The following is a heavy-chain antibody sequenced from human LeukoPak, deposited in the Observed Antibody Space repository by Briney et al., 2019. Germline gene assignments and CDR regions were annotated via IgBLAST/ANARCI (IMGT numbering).Heavy chain of an antibody. J-gene: IGHJ4*02. CDR2: ISAYNGNT. D-gene: IGHD3-22*01. CDR1: GYTFTSYG. V-gene: IGHV1-18*01. CDR3: ARLTRLYYYDSSGPDY. Sequence: GASVKVSCKASGYTFTSYGISWVRQAPGQGLEWMGWISAYNGNTNYAQKLQGRVTMTTDTSTSTAYMELRSLRSDDTAVYYCARLTRLYYYDSSGPDYWGQGTLVTVSS.